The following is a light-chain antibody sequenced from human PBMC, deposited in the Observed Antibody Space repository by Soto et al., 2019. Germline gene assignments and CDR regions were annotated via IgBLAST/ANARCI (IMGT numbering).Light chain of an antibody. Sequence: QAVVTQEPSLTLSPGGTVTLTCASSTGAVTSGYYPNWFQQKPGQAPRPLVYSTSNKHSWTPARFSGSLLGGKAALTLSGVQPEDEAEYYCLLYYGGAVVFGGGTKLTVL. J-gene: IGLJ2*01. CDR2: STS. CDR1: TGAVTSGYY. V-gene: IGLV7-43*01. CDR3: LLYYGGAVV.